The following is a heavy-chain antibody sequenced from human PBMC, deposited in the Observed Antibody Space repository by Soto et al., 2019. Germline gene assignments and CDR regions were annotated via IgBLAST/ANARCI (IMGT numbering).Heavy chain of an antibody. CDR2: ISYDGSNK. CDR1: GFTFSSYG. CDR3: ARDFEDYDILTGYLYYFDY. V-gene: IGHV3-30*03. J-gene: IGHJ4*02. D-gene: IGHD3-9*01. Sequence: GGSLRLSCAASGFTFSSYGMHWVRQAPGKGLEWVAVISYDGSNKYYADSVKGRFTISRDNSKNTLYLQMNSLGDEDTAVYYCARDFEDYDILTGYLYYFDYWGQGT.